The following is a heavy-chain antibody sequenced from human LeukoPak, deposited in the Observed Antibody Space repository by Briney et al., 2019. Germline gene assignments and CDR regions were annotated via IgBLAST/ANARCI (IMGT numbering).Heavy chain of an antibody. CDR1: GYTFSDYY. CDR3: ARTLAVADH. D-gene: IGHD6-19*01. J-gene: IGHJ4*02. V-gene: IGHV3-11*01. Sequence: PGGSLRLSCAASGYTFSDYYMTWIRQAPGKGLEWISYIGYSATTVYYADSVRGRFTISRDDAKNSLFPQMDSLRAEDTAVYYCARTLAVADHWGQGTLVTVSS. CDR2: IGYSATTV.